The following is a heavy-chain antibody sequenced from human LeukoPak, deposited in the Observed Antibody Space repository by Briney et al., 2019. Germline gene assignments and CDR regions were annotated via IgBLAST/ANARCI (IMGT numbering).Heavy chain of an antibody. CDR1: GYSFTNYW. CDR3: ARALRITFGGGRGAFGI. Sequence: GESLKISCKGSGYSFTNYWISWVRQMPGKGLEWMGRIDPSDSYTNYSPSFQGHLTISADKSISTAYLQWSSLKASDTAMYYCARALRITFGGGRGAFGIWGQGTMVTVSS. J-gene: IGHJ3*02. V-gene: IGHV5-10-1*01. D-gene: IGHD3-16*01. CDR2: IDPSDSYT.